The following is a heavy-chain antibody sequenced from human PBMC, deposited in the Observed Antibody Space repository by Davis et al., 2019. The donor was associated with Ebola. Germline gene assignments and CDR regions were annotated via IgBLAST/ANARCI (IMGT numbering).Heavy chain of an antibody. CDR3: AIDLVVSPWDY. V-gene: IGHV1-2*06. D-gene: IGHD2-15*01. Sequence: ASVKVSCKASGYTFTGNYIQWVRQAPGQGLEWMGRINPNSGGTNYAQKFQGRVTMTRDTSTSTAYMEINRLSSDDTAVYYCAIDLVVSPWDYWGQGTLVTVSS. CDR1: GYTFTGNY. J-gene: IGHJ4*02. CDR2: INPNSGGT.